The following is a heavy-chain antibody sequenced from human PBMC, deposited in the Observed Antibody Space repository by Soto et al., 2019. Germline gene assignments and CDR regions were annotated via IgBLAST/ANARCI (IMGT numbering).Heavy chain of an antibody. V-gene: IGHV4-31*02. J-gene: IGHJ3*02. CDR1: GGSISSGGYY. D-gene: IGHD4-17*01. CDR3: AREVRESEATVTRDAFDI. Sequence: SETLSLTCTVSGGSISSGGYYWSWIRQHPGKGLEWIGYIYYSGSTYYNPSLKSRVTISVDTSKNQFSLKLSSVTAADTAVYYCAREVRESEATVTRDAFDIWGQGTMVTVSS. CDR2: IYYSGST.